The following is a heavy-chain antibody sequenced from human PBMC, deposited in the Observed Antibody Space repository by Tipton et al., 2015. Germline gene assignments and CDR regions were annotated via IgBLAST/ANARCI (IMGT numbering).Heavy chain of an antibody. CDR1: GGSISNYY. Sequence: TLSLTCTVSGGSISNYYWGWIRQPPGKGLEWIGYIYYTWTSNYNASLRSRVTISVDTSKNRFSLKLSSVTAADTAMYYCAKEEIVRWYKTFHVWGQGTMVTVSS. CDR2: IYYTWTS. CDR3: AKEEIVRWYKTFHV. J-gene: IGHJ3*01. V-gene: IGHV4-59*01. D-gene: IGHD6-13*01.